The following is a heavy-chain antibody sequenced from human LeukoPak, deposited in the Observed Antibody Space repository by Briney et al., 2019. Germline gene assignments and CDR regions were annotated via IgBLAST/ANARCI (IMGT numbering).Heavy chain of an antibody. D-gene: IGHD3-22*01. Sequence: SVKVSCKASGYTFTGYYMHWVRQAPGQGLEWMGGIIPTFGTANYAQKFQGRVTITADKSTSTAYMELSSLRSEDTAVYYCARGLENRYYYDSSGPYFDYWGQGTLVTVSS. CDR2: IIPTFGTA. V-gene: IGHV1-69*06. CDR1: GYTFTGYY. CDR3: ARGLENRYYYDSSGPYFDY. J-gene: IGHJ4*02.